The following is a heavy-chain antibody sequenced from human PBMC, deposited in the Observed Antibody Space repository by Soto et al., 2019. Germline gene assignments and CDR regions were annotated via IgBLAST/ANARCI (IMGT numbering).Heavy chain of an antibody. V-gene: IGHV4-30-4*01. D-gene: IGHD3-3*01. J-gene: IGHJ4*02. CDR3: ARTRYYDFWRIDY. CDR1: DGSISSGDYY. Sequence: QVQLQESGPGMVKPSETLSLTCTVSDGSISSGDYYWSWIRQHPGKGLEWIGYMHKSGSAYYNPSLKGRPTISIDTSLNQFSLKVNSMTAADTAVYYCARTRYYDFWRIDYWGQGTLVTVSS. CDR2: MHKSGSA.